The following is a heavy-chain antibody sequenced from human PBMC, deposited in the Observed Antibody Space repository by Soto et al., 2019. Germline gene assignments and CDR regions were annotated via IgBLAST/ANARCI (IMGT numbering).Heavy chain of an antibody. CDR2: IIPIFGTA. Sequence: SVKVSCKASGGTFSSYAISWVRQAPGQGLEWMGGIIPIFGTANYAQKFQGRVTITADESTSTAYMELSSLRSEDTAVYYCARDGRDGYNFRANYWGQGTLVTVSS. V-gene: IGHV1-69*13. D-gene: IGHD5-12*01. CDR1: GGTFSSYA. CDR3: ARDGRDGYNFRANY. J-gene: IGHJ4*02.